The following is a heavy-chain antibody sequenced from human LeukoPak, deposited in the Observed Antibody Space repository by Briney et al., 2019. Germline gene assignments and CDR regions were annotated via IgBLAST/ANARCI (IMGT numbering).Heavy chain of an antibody. V-gene: IGHV3-23*01. D-gene: IGHD5-12*01. CDR2: ISGSGGST. J-gene: IGHJ4*02. Sequence: PGGSLRLSCAASGFTFSSYAMSWVRQAPGKGLEWVSAISGSGGSTYYADSVKGRFTISRDNSKNTLYLQMNSLGAEDTAVYYCAKDLYSGYDSRGIFDYWGQGTLVTVSS. CDR3: AKDLYSGYDSRGIFDY. CDR1: GFTFSSYA.